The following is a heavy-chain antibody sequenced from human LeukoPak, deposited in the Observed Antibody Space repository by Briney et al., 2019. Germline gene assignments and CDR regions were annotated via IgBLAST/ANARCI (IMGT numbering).Heavy chain of an antibody. CDR2: IYYSGST. Sequence: SETLSLTCTVSGYSISSGYYWGWIRQPPGKGLEWIGSIYYSGSTYYNPSLKSRVTISVDTSKNQFSLKLSSVTAADTAVYYCTSNGYYSLDYWGQGTLVTVSS. CDR1: GYSISSGYY. D-gene: IGHD3-3*01. CDR3: TSNGYYSLDY. V-gene: IGHV4-38-2*02. J-gene: IGHJ4*02.